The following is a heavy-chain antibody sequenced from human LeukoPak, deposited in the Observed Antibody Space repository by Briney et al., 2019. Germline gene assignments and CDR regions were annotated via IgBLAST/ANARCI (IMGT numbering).Heavy chain of an antibody. Sequence: GGSLRLSCAASGFTFSSYWMSWVRQAPGKVLEWVANIKQDGSEKYYVDSVKGRFTISRDNSKNTLYLQMNSLRAEDTAVYYCAKHSSGWYNWFDPWGQGTLVTVSS. D-gene: IGHD6-19*01. CDR3: AKHSSGWYNWFDP. CDR1: GFTFSSYW. J-gene: IGHJ5*02. V-gene: IGHV3-7*03. CDR2: IKQDGSEK.